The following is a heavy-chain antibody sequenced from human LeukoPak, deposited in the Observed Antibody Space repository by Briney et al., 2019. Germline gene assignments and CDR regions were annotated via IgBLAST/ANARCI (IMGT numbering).Heavy chain of an antibody. D-gene: IGHD7-27*01. CDR1: GFTVSSNY. Sequence: PGGSLGLSCGASGFTVSSNYMSWVRQAPGKGLEWVSVIYDSGSTYYADSVKDRFTISRDNSKNTLFLQMNSLRAEDTALYYCARGGYGANWGLFDFWGQGTLVTVSS. J-gene: IGHJ4*02. CDR3: ARGGYGANWGLFDF. V-gene: IGHV3-66*01. CDR2: IYDSGST.